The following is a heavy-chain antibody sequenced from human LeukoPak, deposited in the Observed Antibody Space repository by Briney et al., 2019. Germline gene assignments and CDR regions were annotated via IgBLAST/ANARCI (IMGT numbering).Heavy chain of an antibody. CDR3: ARGKYQLIPYYFDY. J-gene: IGHJ4*02. V-gene: IGHV1-69*04. Sequence: SVRVSCKASRGTFSSYAISWVRQAPGQGLELMGRIIPILGIAKYAQKFQGRVTITADKSTSTAYMELSSLRSEDTAVYYCARGKYQLIPYYFDYWGQGTLVTVSS. CDR1: RGTFSSYA. CDR2: IIPILGIA. D-gene: IGHD2-2*01.